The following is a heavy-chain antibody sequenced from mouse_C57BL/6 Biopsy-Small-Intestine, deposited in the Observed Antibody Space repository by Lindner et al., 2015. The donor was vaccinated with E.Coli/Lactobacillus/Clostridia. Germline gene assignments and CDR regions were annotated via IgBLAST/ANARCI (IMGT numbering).Heavy chain of an antibody. CDR1: GYSITSDY. V-gene: IGHV3-8*01. CDR2: ISYSGNT. CDR3: ARSAHTYFSYDVYFDY. J-gene: IGHJ2*01. D-gene: IGHD2-12*01. Sequence: VQLQESGPGLAKPSQTLSLTCSVTGYSITSDYWNWIRKFPGNKLEYMGYISYSGNTYYNPSLKSRIYITRDTSKNQYYLQLSSVTTEDTATYYCARSAHTYFSYDVYFDYWGQGTTLTVSS.